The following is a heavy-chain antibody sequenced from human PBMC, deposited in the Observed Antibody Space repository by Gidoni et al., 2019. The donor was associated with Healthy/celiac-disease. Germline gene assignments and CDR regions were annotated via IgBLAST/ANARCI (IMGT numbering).Heavy chain of an antibody. CDR3: ARGEESITIFGVVISWFDP. J-gene: IGHJ5*02. V-gene: IGHV4-59*01. Sequence: QVQLQESGPGLVKPSETLSLTCPVSVGSISCYYWSWIRQPPGKGLEWLGYIFYRGSTNYNPSLKSRVTISVDTSKNQFSLKLSSVTAAYTAVYYCARGEESITIFGVVISWFDPWGQGTLVTVSS. CDR1: VGSISCYY. D-gene: IGHD3-3*01. CDR2: IFYRGST.